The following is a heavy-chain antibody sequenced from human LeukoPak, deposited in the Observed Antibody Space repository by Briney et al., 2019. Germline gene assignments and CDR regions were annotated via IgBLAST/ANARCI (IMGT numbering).Heavy chain of an antibody. J-gene: IGHJ4*02. V-gene: IGHV4-34*01. CDR3: ARRAVAGPSLKPFDY. Sequence: SETLSLTCAVYGGSFSGYYWSWIRQPPGKGLEWIGEINHSGSTNYNPSLKSRVTISVDTSKNQFSLKLSSVTAADTAVYYCARRAVAGPSLKPFDYWGQGTLVTVSS. CDR1: GGSFSGYY. CDR2: INHSGST. D-gene: IGHD6-19*01.